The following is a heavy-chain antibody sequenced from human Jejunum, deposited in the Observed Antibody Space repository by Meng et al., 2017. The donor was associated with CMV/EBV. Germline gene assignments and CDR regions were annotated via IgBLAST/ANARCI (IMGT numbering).Heavy chain of an antibody. Sequence: FGFAFSSHAMSWVRQVPGKRPEWVAGISGAGLATYYADSVKGRFTISRDNSNNTLFLQMNGLRGDDTAVYYCARDVGYTVTAPFDYWGQGSVVTVSS. D-gene: IGHD4-11*01. J-gene: IGHJ4*02. CDR2: ISGAGLAT. V-gene: IGHV3-23*01. CDR1: GFAFSSHA. CDR3: ARDVGYTVTAPFDY.